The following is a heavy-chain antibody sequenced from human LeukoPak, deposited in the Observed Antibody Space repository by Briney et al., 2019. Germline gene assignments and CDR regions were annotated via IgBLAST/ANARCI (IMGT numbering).Heavy chain of an antibody. CDR3: ARDQEGFDY. CDR2: IYPRDGST. CDR1: GYTFTSNY. J-gene: IGHJ4*02. Sequence: ASVKASCKASGYTFTSNYIHWVRQASGQGLEWMGMIYPRDGSTSYAQKFQGRVTVTRDTSTSTVHMELSGLRSEDTAVYYRARDQEGFDYWGQGTLVTVSS. V-gene: IGHV1-46*01.